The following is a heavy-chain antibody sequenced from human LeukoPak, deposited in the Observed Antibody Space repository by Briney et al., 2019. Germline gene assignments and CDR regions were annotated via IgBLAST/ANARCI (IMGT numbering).Heavy chain of an antibody. V-gene: IGHV1-24*01. J-gene: IGHJ4*02. CDR2: FDPGDGET. CDR3: ATPRDSDNRGYYYDLTY. Sequence: ASVKVSCKVSGYSLSDSSMHWVRQAPGKGLEWMGAFDPGDGETNYAQKFQGRVTMTEDTSVDTAYLELSSLRSEDTAVYYCATPRDSDNRGYYYDLTYWGQGTLVTVSS. D-gene: IGHD3-22*01. CDR1: GYSLSDSS.